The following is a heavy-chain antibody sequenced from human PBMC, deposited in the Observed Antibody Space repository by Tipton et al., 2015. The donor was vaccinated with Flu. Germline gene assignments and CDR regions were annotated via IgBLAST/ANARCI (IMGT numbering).Heavy chain of an antibody. Sequence: SLRLSCAASGFTVSSNYMSWVRQAPGKGLEWVSVIYSGGSTYYADSVKGRFTISRDNSKNTLYLQMNSLRAEDTAVYYCARDRGKTGPPRAKGPSGMDVWAQGPPFPFPS. V-gene: IGHV3-53*01. CDR1: GFTVSSNY. D-gene: IGHD1-1*01. CDR3: ARDRGKTGPPRAKGPSGMDV. CDR2: IYSGGST. J-gene: IGHJ6*02.